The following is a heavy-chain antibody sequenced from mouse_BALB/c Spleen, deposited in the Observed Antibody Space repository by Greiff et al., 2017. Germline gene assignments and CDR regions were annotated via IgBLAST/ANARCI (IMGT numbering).Heavy chain of an antibody. D-gene: IGHD2-14*01. V-gene: IGHV14-3*02. Sequence: EVQVVESGAELVKPGASVKLSCTASGFNIKDTYMHWVKQRPEQGLEWIGRIDPANGNTKYDPKFQGKATITADTSSNTAYLQLSSLTSEDTAVYYCAYRYDAFAYWGQGTLVTVSA. J-gene: IGHJ3*01. CDR1: GFNIKDTY. CDR3: AYRYDAFAY. CDR2: IDPANGNT.